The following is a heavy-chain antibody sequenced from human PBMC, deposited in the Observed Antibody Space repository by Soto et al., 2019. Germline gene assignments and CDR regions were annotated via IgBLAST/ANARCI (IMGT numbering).Heavy chain of an antibody. D-gene: IGHD3-9*01. Sequence: GGSLRLSCAASGFTFSSYAMSWVRQAPGEGLEWVSAISGSGGSTYYADSVKGRFTISRDNSKNTLYLQMNSLRAEDTAVYYYAKAVTIFHKANWFDPWGQGTLVTVSS. CDR2: ISGSGGST. V-gene: IGHV3-23*01. CDR3: AKAVTIFHKANWFDP. J-gene: IGHJ5*02. CDR1: GFTFSSYA.